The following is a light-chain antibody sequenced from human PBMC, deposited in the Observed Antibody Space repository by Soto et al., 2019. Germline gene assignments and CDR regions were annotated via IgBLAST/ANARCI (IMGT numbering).Light chain of an antibody. Sequence: DMVMTQSPATLSVSPGERATLSCRATQSVSSDLAWYQQKPGQAPRLLIYGASTRATDIAGRFSGSGSGTDFTLPISSLQSEDSAVYYCQQYANWPPTFGQGTKLEI. J-gene: IGKJ2*01. CDR2: GAS. CDR3: QQYANWPPT. CDR1: QSVSSD. V-gene: IGKV3-15*01.